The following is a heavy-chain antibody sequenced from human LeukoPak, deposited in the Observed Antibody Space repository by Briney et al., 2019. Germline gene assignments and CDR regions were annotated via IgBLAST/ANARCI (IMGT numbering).Heavy chain of an antibody. CDR2: INHSGST. CDR3: ARLKQAGPLWD. D-gene: IGHD6-19*01. CDR1: GXSFSGYY. V-gene: IGHV4-34*01. Sequence: SETLSLTCAVYGXSFSGYYWSWIRQPPGKGLEWIGEINHSGSTNYNPSLKSRVTISVDTSKNQFSLKLSSVTAADTAVYYCARLKQAGPLWDWGQGTLVTVSS. J-gene: IGHJ4*02.